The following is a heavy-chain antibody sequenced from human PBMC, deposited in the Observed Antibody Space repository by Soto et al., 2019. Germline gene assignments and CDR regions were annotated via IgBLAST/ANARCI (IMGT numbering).Heavy chain of an antibody. CDR2: IYTSGST. Sequence: SETLSLTCTVSGGSISSYYWSWIRQPAGKGLEWIGRIYTSGSTNYNPSLKSRVTMSVDTSKNQFSLKLSSVTAADTAVYYCARDGSVYDFWSGYSRSAYYYYGMDVWAQGTTVTVSS. J-gene: IGHJ6*02. D-gene: IGHD3-3*01. V-gene: IGHV4-4*07. CDR3: ARDGSVYDFWSGYSRSAYYYYGMDV. CDR1: GGSISSYY.